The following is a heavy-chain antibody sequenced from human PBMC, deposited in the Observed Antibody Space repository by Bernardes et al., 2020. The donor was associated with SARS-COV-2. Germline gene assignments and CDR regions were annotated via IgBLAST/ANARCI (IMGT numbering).Heavy chain of an antibody. D-gene: IGHD3-9*01. Sequence: ASVKVSRKASGYMFSNYNMHWVRQAPGQRLEWMGWIYGGNGNTKYSENFQDRVTITRDTSASTAYMELSSLRFEDTAVYYCVRDPPADNLTGPPDYWGQGTLVTVSS. CDR1: GYMFSNYN. J-gene: IGHJ4*02. CDR3: VRDPPADNLTGPPDY. CDR2: IYGGNGNT. V-gene: IGHV1-3*01.